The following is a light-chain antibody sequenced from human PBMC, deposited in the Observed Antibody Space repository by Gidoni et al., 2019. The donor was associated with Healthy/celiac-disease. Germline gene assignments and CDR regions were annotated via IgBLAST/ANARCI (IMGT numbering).Light chain of an antibody. V-gene: IGKV1-39*01. Sequence: DIKMTQSPSSLSASVGDRVTITCRASQSISSYLNWYQQKPGKAPKLLIYAASSLQSGVPSRFSGSGSGTDFTLTISSLQPEDFATYYCQQSYSTPQTFGRGTKVEIK. CDR1: QSISSY. CDR2: AAS. J-gene: IGKJ1*01. CDR3: QQSYSTPQT.